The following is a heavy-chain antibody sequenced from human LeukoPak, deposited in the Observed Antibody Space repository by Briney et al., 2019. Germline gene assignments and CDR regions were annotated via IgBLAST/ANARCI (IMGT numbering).Heavy chain of an antibody. J-gene: IGHJ5*02. CDR3: ARGGGIIAAAGTGVCNWFDP. CDR1: GGSFSGYY. CDR2: INHSGST. V-gene: IGHV4-34*01. Sequence: PSETLSLTCAVDGGSFSGYYWSWIRHPPGKGLEWIGEINHSGSTNYNPSLKSRVTISVDTSKNQFSLKLSSVTAADTAVYYCARGGGIIAAAGTGVCNWFDPWGQGTLVTVSS. D-gene: IGHD6-13*01.